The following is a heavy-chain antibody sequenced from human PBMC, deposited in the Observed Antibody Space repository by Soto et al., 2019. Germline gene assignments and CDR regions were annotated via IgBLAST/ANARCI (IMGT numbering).Heavy chain of an antibody. J-gene: IGHJ6*03. V-gene: IGHV4-34*01. CDR1: GGSFSGYY. D-gene: IGHD3-10*01. Sequence: SETLSLTCAVYGGSFSGYYWSWIRQPPGKGLEWIGEINHSGSTNYNPSLKSRVTISVDTSKNQFSLKLSSVTAADTAVYYCARTRYYYGSGSYYTFYYYYYMDVWGKGTTVTVSS. CDR2: INHSGST. CDR3: ARTRYYYGSGSYYTFYYYYYMDV.